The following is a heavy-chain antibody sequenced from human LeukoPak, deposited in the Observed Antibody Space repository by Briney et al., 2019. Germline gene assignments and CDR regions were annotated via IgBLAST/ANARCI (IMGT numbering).Heavy chain of an antibody. CDR2: ISWNSGSI. CDR1: GFTFDDYA. D-gene: IGHD5-12*01. J-gene: IGHJ4*02. Sequence: PGGSLRLSCAASGFTFDDYAMHWVRQAPGKGLEWVSGISWNSGSIGYADSVKGRFTISRDNAKNTLYLQMNSLRAEDTAVYYCARDPAVRGFFDYWGQGTLVTVSS. V-gene: IGHV3-9*01. CDR3: ARDPAVRGFFDY.